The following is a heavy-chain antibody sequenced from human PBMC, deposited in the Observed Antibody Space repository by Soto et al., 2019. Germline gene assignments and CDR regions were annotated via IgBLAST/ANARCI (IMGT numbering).Heavy chain of an antibody. V-gene: IGHV3-30*18. CDR3: AKDGSNNFDY. Sequence: QVQLVESGGGVFQTGRSLRLSCAASGVTFSHYAMHWVLQAPGKGLEWVALMSYDGSNEYYADSVKGRFTISRDNSKNPMYLQMHSMRAEDTAVYYCAKDGSNNFDYWGQGTLVTVYS. J-gene: IGHJ4*02. D-gene: IGHD1-26*01. CDR2: MSYDGSNE. CDR1: GVTFSHYA.